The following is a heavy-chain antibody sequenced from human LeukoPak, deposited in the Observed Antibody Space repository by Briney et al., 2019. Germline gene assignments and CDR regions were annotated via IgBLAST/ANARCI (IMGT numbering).Heavy chain of an antibody. CDR3: ARDYGYAFDI. Sequence: GGSRRLSGAASGFTSSAFVLNWVGRAPGKGLEGISYIGGSGGPISYTDSVKGRFTISRDSATSSLYLQMNSLRAEDTAVYYCARDYGYAFDIWGQGTMVTVSS. CDR2: IGGSGGPI. CDR1: GFTSSAFV. D-gene: IGHD3-10*01. V-gene: IGHV3-48*03. J-gene: IGHJ3*02.